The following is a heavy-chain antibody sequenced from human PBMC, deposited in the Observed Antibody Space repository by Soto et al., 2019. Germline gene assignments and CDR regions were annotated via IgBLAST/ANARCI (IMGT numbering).Heavy chain of an antibody. CDR2: ISGSDDST. J-gene: IGHJ4*02. Sequence: EVKLLESGGGLVQPGESLRLSCAASGCTFSRYAMSWVRQAPGKGLEWVSVISGSDDSTYYADSVKGRFTISRDNSKNTLYLQMNSLRAEDTAVYYCAKRSSSSTFDYWGQGTLVTVSS. CDR3: AKRSSSSTFDY. V-gene: IGHV3-23*01. CDR1: GCTFSRYA. D-gene: IGHD6-6*01.